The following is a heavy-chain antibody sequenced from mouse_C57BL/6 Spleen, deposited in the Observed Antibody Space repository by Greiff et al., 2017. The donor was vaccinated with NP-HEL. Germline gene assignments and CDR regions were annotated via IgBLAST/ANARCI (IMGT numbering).Heavy chain of an antibody. J-gene: IGHJ2*01. Sequence: QVQLKQPGAELVKPGASVKMSCKASGYTFTSYWITWVKQRPGQGLEWIGDIYPGSGSTNYNEKFKSKATLTVDTSSSTAYMQLSSLTSEDSAVYYCARRFRYYGSSYGYWGQGTTLTVSS. CDR3: ARRFRYYGSSYGY. D-gene: IGHD1-1*01. CDR1: GYTFTSYW. V-gene: IGHV1-55*01. CDR2: IYPGSGST.